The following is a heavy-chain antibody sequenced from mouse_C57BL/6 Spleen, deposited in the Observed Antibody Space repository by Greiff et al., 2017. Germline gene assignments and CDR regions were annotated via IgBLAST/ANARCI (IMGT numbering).Heavy chain of an antibody. D-gene: IGHD4-1*01. CDR2: ISYDGSN. V-gene: IGHV3-6*01. J-gene: IGHJ2*01. Sequence: EVQLQESGPGLVKPSQSLSLTCSVTGYSITSGYYWNWIRQFPGNKLEWMGYISYDGSNNYNPSLKNRISITRDTSKNQFFLKLNSVTTEDTATYYCARDLANWDEGFDYWGQGTTLTVSS. CDR3: ARDLANWDEGFDY. CDR1: GYSITSGYY.